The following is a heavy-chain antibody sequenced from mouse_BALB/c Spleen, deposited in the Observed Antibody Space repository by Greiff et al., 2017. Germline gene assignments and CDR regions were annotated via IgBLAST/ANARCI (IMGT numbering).Heavy chain of an antibody. CDR3: ARQREYGNPFAY. Sequence: DVMLVESGGDLVKPGGSLKLSCAASGFTFSSYGMSWVRQTPDKRLEWVATISIGGSYTYYPDSVKGRFTISRDNAKNTLYLQMSSLESEDTAMYYCARQREYGNPFAYWGQGTLVTVSA. J-gene: IGHJ3*01. CDR1: GFTFSSYG. D-gene: IGHD2-10*02. CDR2: ISIGGSYT. V-gene: IGHV5-6*02.